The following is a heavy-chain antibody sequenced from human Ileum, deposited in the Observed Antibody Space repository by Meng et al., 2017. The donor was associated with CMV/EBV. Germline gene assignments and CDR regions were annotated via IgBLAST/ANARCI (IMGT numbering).Heavy chain of an antibody. J-gene: IGHJ4*02. CDR1: GGSISSYY. Sequence: SDTLSLTCSVSGGSISSYYWSWIRQPPGKGLEWIGYIYYSGSTNYNPSLKSRVTISVDTSKNQFSLKLSSVTAADTAVYYCARVRMSTLDYWGQGTLVTVSS. CDR2: IYYSGST. V-gene: IGHV4-59*07. CDR3: ARVRMSTLDY.